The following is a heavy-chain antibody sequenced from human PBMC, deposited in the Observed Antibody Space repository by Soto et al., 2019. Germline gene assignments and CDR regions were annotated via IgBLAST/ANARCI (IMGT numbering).Heavy chain of an antibody. CDR1: GGSINNYY. CDR2: VYYSGTT. D-gene: IGHD2-15*01. V-gene: IGHV4-59*01. J-gene: IGHJ5*02. CDR3: ASALYCSGGSCSFDP. Sequence: SETLSLTCTVSGGSINNYYWSWIRQSPGKGLEWIGYVYYSGTTNYNPSLKSRVTISMDTSKNQFSLKLTSVTAADTAVYYCASALYCSGGSCSFDPWGQGTLVTVSS.